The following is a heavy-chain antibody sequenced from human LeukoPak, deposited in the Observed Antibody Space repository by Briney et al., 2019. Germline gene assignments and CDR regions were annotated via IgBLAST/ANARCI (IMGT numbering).Heavy chain of an antibody. CDR3: ARDVRGGDSHPPSSYYYYYMDV. Sequence: GASVKVSCKASGGTFSSYTISWVRQAPGQGLEWVGRFNPNSGGTPYVRYAQKFQGRVTMTTDTSLSTAYMELTRLTSDDTAVYYCARDVRGGDSHPPSSYYYYYMDVWGKGTTVTVSS. V-gene: IGHV1-2*06. D-gene: IGHD2-21*02. J-gene: IGHJ6*03. CDR1: GGTFSSYT. CDR2: FNPNSGGT.